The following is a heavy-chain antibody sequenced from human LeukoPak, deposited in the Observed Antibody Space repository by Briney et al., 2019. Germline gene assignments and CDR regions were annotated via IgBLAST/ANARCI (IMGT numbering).Heavy chain of an antibody. D-gene: IGHD3-9*01. Sequence: PSETLSLTCTVSGGSIRSYYWSWIRQPPGKGLEWIGYIYYSGSTNYNPSLKSRVTISVDTSKNQFSLKLSSVTAADTAVYYCARVPPQLRYFDWLNYGMDVWGQGTTVTVSS. CDR2: IYYSGST. V-gene: IGHV4-59*01. J-gene: IGHJ6*02. CDR3: ARVPPQLRYFDWLNYGMDV. CDR1: GGSIRSYY.